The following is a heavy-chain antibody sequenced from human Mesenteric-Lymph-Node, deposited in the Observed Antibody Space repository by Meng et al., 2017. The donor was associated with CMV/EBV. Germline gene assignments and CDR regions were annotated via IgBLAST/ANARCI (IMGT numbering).Heavy chain of an antibody. CDR1: GFTFSDYY. Sequence: GGSLRLSCAASGFTFSDYYMSWIRQAPGKGLEWVSYISSSGSTIYHADSVKGRFTISRDNAKNSLYLQMNSLRAEDTAVYYCARLDSSGYYYYYGMDVWGQGTTVTVSS. J-gene: IGHJ6*02. CDR2: ISSSGSTI. D-gene: IGHD3-22*01. CDR3: ARLDSSGYYYYYGMDV. V-gene: IGHV3-11*04.